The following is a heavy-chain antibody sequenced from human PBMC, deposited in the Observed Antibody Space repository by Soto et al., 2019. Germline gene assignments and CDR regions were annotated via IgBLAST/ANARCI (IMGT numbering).Heavy chain of an antibody. D-gene: IGHD6-13*01. CDR2: ISSSSSYI. J-gene: IGHJ3*02. CDR3: ARSVKIAATGPFDI. Sequence: EVQLVESGGGLVKPGGSLRLSCAASGFTFSSYSMNWVRQAPGKGLEWVSSISSSSSYIYYADSVKGRFTISRDNAKNSLYLQMNSLRAEDTAVYYCARSVKIAATGPFDIWGQGTMVTVSS. V-gene: IGHV3-21*01. CDR1: GFTFSSYS.